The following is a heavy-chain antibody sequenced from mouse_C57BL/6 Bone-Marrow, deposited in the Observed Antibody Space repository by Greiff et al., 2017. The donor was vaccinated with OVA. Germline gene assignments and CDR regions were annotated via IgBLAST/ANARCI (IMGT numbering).Heavy chain of an antibody. J-gene: IGHJ4*01. CDR2: ISSGSSTI. D-gene: IGHD2-3*01. V-gene: IGHV5-17*01. Sequence: EVQRVESGGGLVKPGGSLKLSCAASGFTFSDYGMHWVRQAPEKGLEWVAYISSGSSTIYYADTVKGRFTISRDNAKNTLFLQMTSLRSEDTAMYYCARRGLWLLRPYAMDYWGQGTSVTVSS. CDR3: ARRGLWLLRPYAMDY. CDR1: GFTFSDYG.